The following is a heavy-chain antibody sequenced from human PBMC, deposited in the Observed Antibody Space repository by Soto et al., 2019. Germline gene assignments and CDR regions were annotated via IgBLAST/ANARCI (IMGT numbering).Heavy chain of an antibody. CDR3: ARDQSGYGFFDY. CDR1: GGSISSYY. CDR2: IYSSGST. J-gene: IGHJ4*02. D-gene: IGHD5-18*01. V-gene: IGHV4-4*07. Sequence: QVQLQESGPGLVKPLETLSLTCSVSGGSISSYYCSWIRQPAGKGLEWIGRIYSSGSTSYNPSLQSRLTMSVETSKNQFSLKLSSVTAADTAVYYCARDQSGYGFFDYWGQGTLITVSS.